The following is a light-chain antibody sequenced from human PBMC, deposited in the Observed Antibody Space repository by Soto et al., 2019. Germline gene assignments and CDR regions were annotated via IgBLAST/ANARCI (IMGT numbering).Light chain of an antibody. J-gene: IGKJ3*01. V-gene: IGKV1-39*01. Sequence: DIQMTQSPSSMSASVGDRVTITCRASQSISAYVNWYQQKPGKAPKLLIYAASSLQSGVPSRFSGSGSGTDFTLTISSLQPEDFATYYCQESYSTPSVTFGPGTKVDIK. CDR2: AAS. CDR3: QESYSTPSVT. CDR1: QSISAY.